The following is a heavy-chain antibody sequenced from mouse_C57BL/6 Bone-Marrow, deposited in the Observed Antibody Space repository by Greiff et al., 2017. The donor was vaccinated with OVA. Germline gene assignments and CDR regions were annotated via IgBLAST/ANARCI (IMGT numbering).Heavy chain of an antibody. CDR3: ARGGLRWYFDV. V-gene: IGHV1-59*01. Sequence: VQLQQPGAELVRPGTSVKLSCKASGYTFTSYWMHWVKQRPGQGLEWIGVIDPSDSYTNYNQKFKGKATLTVDTSSSTAYMQLSSLTSEDSAVYYCARGGLRWYFDVWGTGTTVTVSS. D-gene: IGHD2-2*01. CDR1: GYTFTSYW. CDR2: IDPSDSYT. J-gene: IGHJ1*03.